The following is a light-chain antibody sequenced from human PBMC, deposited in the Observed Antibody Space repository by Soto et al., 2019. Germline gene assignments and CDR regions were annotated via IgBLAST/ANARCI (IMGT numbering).Light chain of an antibody. CDR2: GAS. V-gene: IGKV3-20*01. J-gene: IGKJ1*01. CDR1: QSVSSSY. CDR3: QQYGTSPAT. Sequence: EIVLTQSAGTLSSSPWERATLSCRPSQSVSSSYLAWSQQRPAQAPRLLIHGASTRATGITDRFSGSVSGTDFTLIISGLEPEDFAVYYCQQYGTSPATFGQGTKVDIK.